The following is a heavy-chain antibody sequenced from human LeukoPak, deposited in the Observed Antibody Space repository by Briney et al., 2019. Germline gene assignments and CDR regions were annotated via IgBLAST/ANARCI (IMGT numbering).Heavy chain of an antibody. CDR1: GFTFNNYA. CDR3: AKDGDYYGSGSYTPSFDY. D-gene: IGHD3-10*01. Sequence: GGSLRLSCAASGFTFNNYAMSWVRQAPGKGLEWVSAISGSGDSTYYADSVKGRFIISRDNSKNTLYVQMNSLRAEDTAVYYCAKDGDYYGSGSYTPSFDYWGQGTLVTVSS. V-gene: IGHV3-23*01. CDR2: ISGSGDST. J-gene: IGHJ4*02.